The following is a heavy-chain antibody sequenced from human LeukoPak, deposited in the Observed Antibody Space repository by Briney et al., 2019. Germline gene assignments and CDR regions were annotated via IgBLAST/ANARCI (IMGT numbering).Heavy chain of an antibody. CDR2: ISAYNGNT. Sequence: ASVKVSCTASGYTFTSYGISWVRQAPGQGLEWMGWISAYNGNTNYAQKLQGRVTMTTDTSTSTAYLELRSLRADDTAVYYCLRGEDEGEYDFWSGCRGELHYWGQGTLVTVSS. CDR3: LRGEDEGEYDFWSGCRGELHY. V-gene: IGHV1-18*01. CDR1: GYTFTSYG. J-gene: IGHJ4*02. D-gene: IGHD3/OR15-3a*01.